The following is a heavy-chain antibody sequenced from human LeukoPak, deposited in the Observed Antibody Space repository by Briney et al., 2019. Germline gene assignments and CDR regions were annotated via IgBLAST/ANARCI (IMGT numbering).Heavy chain of an antibody. CDR3: ASSVVPALSHAFDI. Sequence: PGGSLRLSCAASGFTFSSYHMHWVRQAPGKGLEWVAFIRYDGSNKYYADSVKGRFTISRDNSKNTLYLQMNSLRAEDTAVYYCASSVVPALSHAFDIWGQGTMVTVSS. V-gene: IGHV3-30*02. J-gene: IGHJ3*02. CDR1: GFTFSSYH. CDR2: IRYDGSNK. D-gene: IGHD2-2*01.